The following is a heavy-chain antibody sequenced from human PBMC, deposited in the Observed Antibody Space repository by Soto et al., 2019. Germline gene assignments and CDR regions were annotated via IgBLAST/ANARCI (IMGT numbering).Heavy chain of an antibody. D-gene: IGHD5-12*01. CDR1: GGTFSSYA. J-gene: IGHJ6*02. V-gene: IGHV1-69*01. CDR3: ASRVATISYYYYGMDV. Sequence: QVQLVQSGAEVKKPGSSVKVSCKASGGTFSSYAISWVRQAPGQGLEWMGGIIPIFGTANYAQKFQGRVTITADESTSTDYMELSSLRSEDTAVYYCASRVATISYYYYGMDVWGQGTTVTVSS. CDR2: IIPIFGTA.